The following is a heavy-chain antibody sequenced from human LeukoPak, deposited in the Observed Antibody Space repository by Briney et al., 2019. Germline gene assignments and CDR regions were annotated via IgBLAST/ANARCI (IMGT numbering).Heavy chain of an antibody. D-gene: IGHD4-23*01. Sequence: ASVKVSCKASGYTFTSYSMHWVGQAPGQGLEWMGIINPNGGSTIKPQKFQGRVTMTRDTSTSTVYMDPTSLRSEGTAVYYCTRGPGATVEHFDYWGQGTLVTVSS. V-gene: IGHV1-46*01. CDR1: GYTFTSYS. CDR3: TRGPGATVEHFDY. CDR2: INPNGGST. J-gene: IGHJ4*02.